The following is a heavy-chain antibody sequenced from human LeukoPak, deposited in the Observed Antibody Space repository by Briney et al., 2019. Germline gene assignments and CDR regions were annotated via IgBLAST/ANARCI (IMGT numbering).Heavy chain of an antibody. CDR2: IIPIFGIA. CDR1: GGTFSSYA. D-gene: IGHD3-22*01. V-gene: IGHV1-69*04. J-gene: IGHJ4*02. Sequence: SVKVSCKASGGTFSSYAISWVRQAPGQGLEWMGRIIPIFGIANYAQKFQGRVTITADKSTSTAYTELSSLRSEDTAVYYCARDWYYDSSGYYHGPDYWGQGTLVTVSS. CDR3: ARDWYYDSSGYYHGPDY.